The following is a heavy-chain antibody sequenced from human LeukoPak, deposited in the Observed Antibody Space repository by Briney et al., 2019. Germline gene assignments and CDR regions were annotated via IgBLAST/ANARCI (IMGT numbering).Heavy chain of an antibody. Sequence: SVKVSCKASGGTFSSYAISWVRQAPGQGLEWMGGIIPIFGTANYAQKFQGRVTITADESTSTAYMELSRLRSDDTAVYYCAREGGSYGVDYWGQGTLVTVSS. D-gene: IGHD1-26*01. J-gene: IGHJ4*02. V-gene: IGHV1-69*13. CDR1: GGTFSSYA. CDR3: AREGGSYGVDY. CDR2: IIPIFGTA.